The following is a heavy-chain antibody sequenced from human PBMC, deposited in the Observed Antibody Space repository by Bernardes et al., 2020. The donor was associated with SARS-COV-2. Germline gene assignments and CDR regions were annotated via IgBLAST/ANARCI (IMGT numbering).Heavy chain of an antibody. D-gene: IGHD3-3*01. V-gene: IGHV1-2*02. Sequence: ASVKVSCMASGYTFTGYYMHWVRQAPGQGLEWMGWINPNSGGTNYAQKFQGRVTMTRDTSISTAYMELSRLRSDDTAVYYCARGEYGGNKGLFLGYWGQGTLVTVSS. CDR1: GYTFTGYY. CDR2: INPNSGGT. CDR3: ARGEYGGNKGLFLGY. J-gene: IGHJ4*02.